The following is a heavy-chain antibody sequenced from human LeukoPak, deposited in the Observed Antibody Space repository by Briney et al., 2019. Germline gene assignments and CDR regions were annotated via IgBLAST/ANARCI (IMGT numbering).Heavy chain of an antibody. D-gene: IGHD3-3*01. V-gene: IGHV4-59*01. CDR1: GGSFSGYY. Sequence: PSETLSLTCAVYGGSFSGYYWSWIRQPPGKGLEWIGYIYYSGSTNYNPSLKSRVTISVDTSKNQFSLKLSSVTAADTAVYYCAGNTYYDFWSGYPPGSDIWGQGTMVTVSS. CDR3: AGNTYYDFWSGYPPGSDI. J-gene: IGHJ3*02. CDR2: IYYSGST.